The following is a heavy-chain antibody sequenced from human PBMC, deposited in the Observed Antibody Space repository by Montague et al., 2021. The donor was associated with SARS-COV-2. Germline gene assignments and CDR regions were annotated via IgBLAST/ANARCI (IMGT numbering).Heavy chain of an antibody. CDR1: GGSIRSYY. J-gene: IGHJ4*02. CDR2: IYYSGST. CDR3: ARGFDY. Sequence: SETLSLTCTVSGGSIRSYYWSWIRQPPGKGLEWIGYIYYSGSTNYNPSLKSRVTISVDTSKNQFSLKLSSVTAADTAVYYCARGFDYWGQGTLVTVSS. V-gene: IGHV4-59*01.